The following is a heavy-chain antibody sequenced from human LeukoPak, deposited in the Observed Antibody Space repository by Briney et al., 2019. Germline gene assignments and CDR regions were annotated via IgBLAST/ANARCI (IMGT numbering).Heavy chain of an antibody. CDR3: TEGIQFDW. V-gene: IGHV3-7*05. CDR1: GFTFSTSC. CDR2: IKGDGSQK. Sequence: GGSLRLSCAASGFTFSTSCMSWVRQPPGKGLEWVANIKGDGSQKHHLDSVKGRFTISRDNAKNSLYLQMNSLRAEHTAVYFCTEGIQFDWWGQGTLVTVSS. J-gene: IGHJ4*02. D-gene: IGHD1-14*01.